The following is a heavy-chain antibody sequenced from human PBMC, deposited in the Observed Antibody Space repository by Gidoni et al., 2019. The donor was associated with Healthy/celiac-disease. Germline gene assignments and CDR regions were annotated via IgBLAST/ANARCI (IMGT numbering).Heavy chain of an antibody. CDR2: IKQDGSEK. V-gene: IGHV3-7*03. CDR3: ASSRRMDV. J-gene: IGHJ6*02. Sequence: EVQLVESGGGLVQPGGSLRLFCPASGFTFSSYWLSWVRQAPGKGLEWAANIKQDGSEKYYVDSVKGRFTISRDNAKNSLYLQMNSLRAEDTAVYYCASSRRMDVWGQGTTVTVSS. D-gene: IGHD1-1*01. CDR1: GFTFSSYW.